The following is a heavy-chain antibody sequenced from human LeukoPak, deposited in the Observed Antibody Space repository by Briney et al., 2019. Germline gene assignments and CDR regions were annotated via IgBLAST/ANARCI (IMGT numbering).Heavy chain of an antibody. Sequence: VGALRLSCVDPGFTFSNAWIKWVRQAPGKGLEWVGRIKSKTDGATVDYAAPVRGRFTISRDDSKNTLYLQMNSLKTEDTAVYYCTTSFLVVAGYYFDYWGQGTLVTVSS. J-gene: IGHJ4*02. CDR1: GFTFSNAW. CDR3: TTSFLVVAGYYFDY. CDR2: IKSKTDGATV. D-gene: IGHD6-19*01. V-gene: IGHV3-15*07.